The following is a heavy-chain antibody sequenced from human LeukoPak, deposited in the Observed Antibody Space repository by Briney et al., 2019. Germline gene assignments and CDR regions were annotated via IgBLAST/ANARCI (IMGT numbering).Heavy chain of an antibody. CDR3: ARENSGSYREFDY. D-gene: IGHD1-26*01. J-gene: IGHJ4*02. Sequence: PSETLSLTCTVSGGSISSYYWSRIRQPAGKGLEWIGRIYTSGSTNYNASLKSRVSMSVDTSKNQFSLKLSSVTAADTAVFYCARENSGSYREFDYWGQGTLVTVSS. V-gene: IGHV4-4*07. CDR2: IYTSGST. CDR1: GGSISSYY.